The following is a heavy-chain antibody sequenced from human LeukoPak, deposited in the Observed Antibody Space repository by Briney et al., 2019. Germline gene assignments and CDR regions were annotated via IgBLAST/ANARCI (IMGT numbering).Heavy chain of an antibody. CDR2: ISGSGDST. J-gene: IGHJ4*02. CDR3: ARDRGRYYDSRGFYWGYYFDS. Sequence: GGSLRLSCAASGFTFSTYAVNWVRQAPGKGLEWVSTISGSGDSTYYAGSVKGRFTISRDNSKDTLYLQMSSVRVDDTAVYYCARDRGRYYDSRGFYWGYYFDSWGRGILVTVST. D-gene: IGHD3-22*01. CDR1: GFTFSTYA. V-gene: IGHV3-23*01.